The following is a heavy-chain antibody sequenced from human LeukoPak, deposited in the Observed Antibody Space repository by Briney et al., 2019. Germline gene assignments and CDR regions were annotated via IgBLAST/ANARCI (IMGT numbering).Heavy chain of an antibody. CDR2: IKQDGSEK. CDR1: GFTFSSYW. Sequence: GGSQRLSCAASGFTFSSYWMTWVRQAPGKGLEWVAKIKQDGSEKYYVDSVKGRFTISRDNAKNSLYLQMNSLGAEDTAVYYCARRGTSSSWAHFDYWGQGTLVTVSS. CDR3: ARRGTSSSWAHFDY. V-gene: IGHV3-7*05. D-gene: IGHD6-13*01. J-gene: IGHJ4*02.